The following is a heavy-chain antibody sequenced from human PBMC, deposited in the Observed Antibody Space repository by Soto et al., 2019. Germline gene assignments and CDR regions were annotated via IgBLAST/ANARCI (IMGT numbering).Heavy chain of an antibody. CDR1: GFIFSNNG. D-gene: IGHD7-27*01. CDR2: VSHDGRKS. V-gene: IGHV3-30*03. J-gene: IGHJ6*02. Sequence: QVQLVESGGGEVQPGTFLRISCIASGFIFSNNGMHWVRQAPGKGLEWVALVSHDGRKSFYADSVKGRLTIYRDNSKNTVYLHMNNLRPEDTAVYRCARDLRQGASGATVYGMDVWGQGTTVTVSS. CDR3: ARDLRQGASGATVYGMDV.